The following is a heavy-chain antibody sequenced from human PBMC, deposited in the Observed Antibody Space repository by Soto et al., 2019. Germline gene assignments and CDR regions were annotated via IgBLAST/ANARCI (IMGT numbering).Heavy chain of an antibody. Sequence: QVQLVESGGGVAQPGRSLRLSCTVSGFTFNGHAMHWVRQAPGKGLEWVTQIWYDGSNKYYAESVKGRFTISRDNSKNTLYLQMNSLRVEDTAVYYCARDGQGLAPYALDVWGQGTSVTVSS. CDR3: ARDGQGLAPYALDV. D-gene: IGHD6-19*01. V-gene: IGHV3-33*01. CDR2: IWYDGSNK. J-gene: IGHJ6*02. CDR1: GFTFNGHA.